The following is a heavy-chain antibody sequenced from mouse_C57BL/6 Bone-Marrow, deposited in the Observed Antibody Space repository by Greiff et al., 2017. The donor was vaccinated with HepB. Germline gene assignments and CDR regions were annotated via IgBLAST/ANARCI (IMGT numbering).Heavy chain of an antibody. J-gene: IGHJ3*01. D-gene: IGHD2-3*01. CDR3: ARLDGYSFAY. Sequence: EVQLQESGGGLVKPGGSLKLSCAASGFTFSDYGMHWVRQAPEKGLEWVAYISSGSSTIYYADTVKGRFTISRDNAKNTLFLQMTSLRSEDTAMYYCARLDGYSFAYWGQGTLVTVSA. CDR1: GFTFSDYG. V-gene: IGHV5-17*01. CDR2: ISSGSSTI.